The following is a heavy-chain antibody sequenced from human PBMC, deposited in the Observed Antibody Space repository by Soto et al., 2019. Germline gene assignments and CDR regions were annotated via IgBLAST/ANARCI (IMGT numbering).Heavy chain of an antibody. CDR2: INAGNGNT. D-gene: IGHD3-9*01. Sequence: VASVKVSCKASGYTFTSYAMHWVRQAPGQRLEWMGWINAGNGNTKYSQKFQGRVTITRDTSASTAYMELSSLRSEDTAVYYCARDYYDILTGYKIPDYWGQGTLVTVSS. CDR3: ARDYYDILTGYKIPDY. V-gene: IGHV1-3*01. J-gene: IGHJ4*02. CDR1: GYTFTSYA.